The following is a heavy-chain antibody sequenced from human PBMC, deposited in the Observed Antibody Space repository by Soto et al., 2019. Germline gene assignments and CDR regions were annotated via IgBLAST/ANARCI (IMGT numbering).Heavy chain of an antibody. CDR1: GYXFTSYL. V-gene: IGHV5-10-1*01. CDR2: IDPSDSYT. J-gene: IGHJ4*02. D-gene: IGHD5-18*01. Sequence: PXEXLKISCKCSGYXFTSYLVIWVRHMPGKGLEWMGMIDPSDSYTNYSPSFQGHVTISADKSISTAYLQWSIMNASDTAMYYFARQKHNVDTVDFDYWGQGTLGTVSS. CDR3: ARQKHNVDTVDFDY.